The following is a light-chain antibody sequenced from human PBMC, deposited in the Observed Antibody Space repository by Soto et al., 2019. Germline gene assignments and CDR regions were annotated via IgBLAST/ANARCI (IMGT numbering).Light chain of an antibody. CDR3: QEYYTTLALT. CDR1: QSVLSRSNNRNY. Sequence: DIVMTQSPDSLSLSLGERATINCKSSQSVLSRSNNRNYLAWYQQKPGQTPKLLIYWASTRESGVPDRFSGSGSGTDLTLTISSLQAADVAVYYCQEYYTTLALTFGGGTKVELK. V-gene: IGKV4-1*01. J-gene: IGKJ4*01. CDR2: WAS.